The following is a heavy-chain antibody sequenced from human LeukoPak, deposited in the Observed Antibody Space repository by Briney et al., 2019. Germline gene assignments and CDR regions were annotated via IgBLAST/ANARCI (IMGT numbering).Heavy chain of an antibody. Sequence: ASVKVSCKASGGTFSSYAISWVRQAPGQGLEWMGRINPNSGGTNYAQKSQGRVTMTRDTSISTAYMELSRLRSDDTAVYYCAGRGITVAGTLPLIDYWGQGTLVTVSS. J-gene: IGHJ4*02. V-gene: IGHV1-2*06. CDR2: INPNSGGT. CDR1: GGTFSSYA. D-gene: IGHD6-19*01. CDR3: AGRGITVAGTLPLIDY.